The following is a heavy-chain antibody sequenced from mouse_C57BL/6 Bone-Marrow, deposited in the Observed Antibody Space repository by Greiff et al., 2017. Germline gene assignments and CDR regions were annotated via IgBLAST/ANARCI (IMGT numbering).Heavy chain of an antibody. CDR1: GYTFTSYW. CDR3: TRGGIYDGYYGRAY. CDR2: IYPGNSDT. J-gene: IGHJ3*01. Sequence: VQLQQSGTVLARPGASVKMSCKTSGYTFTSYWMHWVKQRPGQGLEWIGAIYPGNSDTSYNQKFKGKAKLTAVTSASTAYMELSSLTNEDSAVYYCTRGGIYDGYYGRAYWGQGTLVTVSA. V-gene: IGHV1-5*01. D-gene: IGHD2-3*01.